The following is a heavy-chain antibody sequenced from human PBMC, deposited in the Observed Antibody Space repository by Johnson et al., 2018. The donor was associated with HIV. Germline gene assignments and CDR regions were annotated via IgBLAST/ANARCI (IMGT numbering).Heavy chain of an antibody. Sequence: VQLVESGGGEVRPGGSLRLSCAASGFSFDDYGMSWVRQAAGKGLEWVSGINWNGGTTSYEDSVKGRFTTSRDNANNSLYLPMNGLRDEDTALYYCARGLRDSGGQHFAFDFWGQGTMVTVSS. V-gene: IGHV3-20*04. CDR1: GFSFDDYG. J-gene: IGHJ3*01. D-gene: IGHD1-26*01. CDR2: INWNGGTT. CDR3: ARGLRDSGGQHFAFDF.